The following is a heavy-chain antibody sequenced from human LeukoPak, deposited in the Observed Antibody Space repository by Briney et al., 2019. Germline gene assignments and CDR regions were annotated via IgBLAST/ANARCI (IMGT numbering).Heavy chain of an antibody. J-gene: IGHJ4*02. CDR1: GGSISSYY. D-gene: IGHD5-24*01. Sequence: PSETLSLTCTVSGGSISSYYWSWLRQPPGKGLEWIGRIYTSGSTNYNPSLKSRVTISVDTSKNQFSLKLSSVTAADTAMYYCARGRVEMATIDFDYWGQGTLVTVSS. V-gene: IGHV4-4*08. CDR2: IYTSGST. CDR3: ARGRVEMATIDFDY.